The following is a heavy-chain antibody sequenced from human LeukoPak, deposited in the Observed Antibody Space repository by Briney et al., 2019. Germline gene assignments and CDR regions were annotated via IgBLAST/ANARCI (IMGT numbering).Heavy chain of an antibody. J-gene: IGHJ4*02. V-gene: IGHV4-4*02. Sequence: PSETLSLTCAVSGGSINSNNWWSWVRQPPEKGLEWIGEIFHSGGTNYNPSLKSRVTISVDTSKDQFSLKLSSVTAADTAVNYCARGLGGFGGVIAYREFDYWGQGTLVTVSS. CDR3: ARGLGGFGGVIAYREFDY. CDR2: IFHSGGT. CDR1: GGSINSNNW. D-gene: IGHD3-16*02.